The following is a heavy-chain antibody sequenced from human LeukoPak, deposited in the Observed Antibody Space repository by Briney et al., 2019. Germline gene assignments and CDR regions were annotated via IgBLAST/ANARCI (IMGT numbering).Heavy chain of an antibody. V-gene: IGHV3-53*01. CDR2: TYSDSST. J-gene: IGHJ3*02. Sequence: GGSLRLSCAASGFTVSNNYMSWVRQAPGPGLEWVSITYSDSSTNYADSVKGRFTISRDTSQNTLSLQMNSLRAEDTAVYYCVRKNRDFNAAFDIWGQGTVVTVSS. D-gene: IGHD2-21*02. CDR1: GFTVSNNY. CDR3: VRKNRDFNAAFDI.